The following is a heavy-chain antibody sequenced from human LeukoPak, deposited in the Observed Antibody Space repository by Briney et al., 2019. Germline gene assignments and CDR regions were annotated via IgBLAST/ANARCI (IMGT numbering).Heavy chain of an antibody. D-gene: IGHD3-10*01. CDR1: GFTFSSYA. Sequence: QPGRSLRLSCAASGFTFSSYAMHWVRQAPGKGLEWVAVISYDGSNKYYADSVKGRFTISRDNSKNPLYLQMNSLRAEDTAVYYCARDGYGSGSSRFDYWGQGTLVTVSS. V-gene: IGHV3-30-3*01. CDR2: ISYDGSNK. J-gene: IGHJ4*02. CDR3: ARDGYGSGSSRFDY.